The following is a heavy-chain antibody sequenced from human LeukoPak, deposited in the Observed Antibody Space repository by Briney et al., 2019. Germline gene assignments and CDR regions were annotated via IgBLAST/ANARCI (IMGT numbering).Heavy chain of an antibody. D-gene: IGHD5-18*01. CDR1: GFTFSSYV. CDR3: AKGGRGYSYGSLDY. V-gene: IGHV3-23*01. J-gene: IGHJ4*02. Sequence: LGGSLRLSCAASGFTFSSYVMSWVRQAPGKGLEWVSAISGSGGSTYYADSVKGRFTISRDNAKNSLYLQMNSLRAEDTAVYYCAKGGRGYSYGSLDYWGQGTLVTVSS. CDR2: ISGSGGST.